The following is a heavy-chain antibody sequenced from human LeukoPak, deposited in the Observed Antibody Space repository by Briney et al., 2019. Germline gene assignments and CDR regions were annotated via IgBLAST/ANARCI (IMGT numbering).Heavy chain of an antibody. CDR2: ISSSSSYT. CDR1: GFTVSSNY. Sequence: PGGSLRLSCAASGFTVSSNYMSWVRQAPGKGLEWVSYISSSSSYTNYADSVKGRFTISRDNAKNSLYLQMNSLRAEDTAVYYCASSPGDIVVVPAATFDYWGQGTLVTVSS. V-gene: IGHV3-11*03. CDR3: ASSPGDIVVVPAATFDY. J-gene: IGHJ4*02. D-gene: IGHD2-2*01.